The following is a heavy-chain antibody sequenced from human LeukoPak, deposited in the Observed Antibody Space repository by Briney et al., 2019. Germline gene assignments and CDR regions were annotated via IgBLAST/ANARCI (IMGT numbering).Heavy chain of an antibody. D-gene: IGHD6-19*01. V-gene: IGHV3-7*01. J-gene: IGHJ3*02. CDR1: GFTFSSYW. CDR3: ARRGSSGWYRAFDI. CDR2: IKQDGSEK. Sequence: GGSLRLSCAASGFTFSSYWMSRVRQAPGKGLEWVANIKQDGSEKYYVDSVKGRFTISRDNAKNSLYLQMNSLRAEDTAVYYCARRGSSGWYRAFDIWGQGTMVTVSS.